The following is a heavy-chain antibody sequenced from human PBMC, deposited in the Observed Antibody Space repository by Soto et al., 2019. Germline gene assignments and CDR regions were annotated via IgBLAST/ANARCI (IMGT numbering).Heavy chain of an antibody. J-gene: IGHJ3*02. D-gene: IGHD1-26*01. CDR1: VYSVSSTNGVA. Sequence: SQTLSLTCAISVYSVSSTNGVALNCIRQSPPRGLEWLGRTYYRSKWYNEYVLSVKSRITINPDTSKNQFSLQLNSVTAEDTAIYFCASGKYSGFDIWGQGTVVNVSS. V-gene: IGHV6-1*01. CDR3: ASGKYSGFDI. CDR2: TYYRSKWYN.